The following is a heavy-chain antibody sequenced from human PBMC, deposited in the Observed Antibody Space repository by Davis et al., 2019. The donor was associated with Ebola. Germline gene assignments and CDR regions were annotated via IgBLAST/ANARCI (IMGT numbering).Heavy chain of an antibody. CDR3: ASLYGMDV. V-gene: IGHV1-18*01. J-gene: IGHJ6*02. Sequence: AASVKVSCKASGYTFTSYAMHWVRQAPGQRLEWMGWISAYNGNTNYAQKLQGRVTMTTDTSTSTAYMELRSLRSDDTAVYYCASLYGMDVWGQGTTVTVSS. CDR1: GYTFTSYA. CDR2: ISAYNGNT.